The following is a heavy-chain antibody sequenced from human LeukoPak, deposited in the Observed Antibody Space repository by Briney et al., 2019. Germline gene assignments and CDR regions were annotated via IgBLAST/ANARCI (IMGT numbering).Heavy chain of an antibody. Sequence: SETLSRTCTVSGGSISSYYWSWIRQPPGKGLEWIGYIYYSGSTNYNPSLKSRVTISVDTSKNQFSLKLSSVTAADTAVYYCARVYYDFWSGHRTNYYMDVWGKGTTVTVSS. CDR3: ARVYYDFWSGHRTNYYMDV. D-gene: IGHD3-3*01. V-gene: IGHV4-59*01. CDR1: GGSISSYY. J-gene: IGHJ6*03. CDR2: IYYSGST.